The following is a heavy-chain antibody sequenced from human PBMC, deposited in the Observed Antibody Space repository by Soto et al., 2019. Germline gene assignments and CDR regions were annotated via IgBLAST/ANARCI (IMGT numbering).Heavy chain of an antibody. CDR1: GFTFSSYA. J-gene: IGHJ4*02. CDR2: ISSASSET. Sequence: PGRSLRLSCGASGFTFSSYAFHWVRQAPGQGLECVSSISSASSETWYADSVKGRFIISRDNAQNSLFLQINTLRPEDSAIYYCARVAYWGPGTQVTVSS. V-gene: IGHV3-21*01. CDR3: ARVAY.